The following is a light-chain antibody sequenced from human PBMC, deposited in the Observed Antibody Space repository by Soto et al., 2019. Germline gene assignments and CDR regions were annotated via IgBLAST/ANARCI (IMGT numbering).Light chain of an antibody. Sequence: DIQMTQSPSSVSASVGDRATITCRASQGVSSWLAWYQQKPGKDPQLLIYAASSLPSGVPTRFSGSGSGTDFTLTISSLQPEDFATYYCQQANSIPRTFGQGTRLEIK. CDR2: AAS. CDR1: QGVSSW. J-gene: IGKJ1*01. CDR3: QQANSIPRT. V-gene: IGKV1-12*01.